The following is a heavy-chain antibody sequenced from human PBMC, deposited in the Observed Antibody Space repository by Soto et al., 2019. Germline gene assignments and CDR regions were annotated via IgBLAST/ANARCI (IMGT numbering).Heavy chain of an antibody. CDR1: GVSISSNYY. CDR3: VRSFGWYAIDY. D-gene: IGHD6-19*01. CDR2: ISHIGSV. Sequence: QVLLQESGPGLVQPSGTLSLSCAVSGVSISSNYYWGWVRQSPGKGLEWLGDISHIGSVNYSPSLMHRVTISMDRSDNQFSLKLNSVTAADTAVYYCVRSFGWYAIDYWGQGTLVIVSS. V-gene: IGHV4-4*02. J-gene: IGHJ4*02.